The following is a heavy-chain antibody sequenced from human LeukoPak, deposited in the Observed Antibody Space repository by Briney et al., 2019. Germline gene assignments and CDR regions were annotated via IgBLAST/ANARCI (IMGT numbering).Heavy chain of an antibody. CDR1: GYTFTSYY. V-gene: IGHV1-46*01. D-gene: IGHD1-26*01. CDR2: INPSGGST. J-gene: IGHJ4*02. Sequence: ASVKVSCKASGYTFTSYYMHWVRQAPGQGLEWLGIINPSGGSTSYAQKFQGRVTMTRDTSTSTVYMELSSLRSEDTAVYYCARVGRELGAFDYWGQGTLVTVSS. CDR3: ARVGRELGAFDY.